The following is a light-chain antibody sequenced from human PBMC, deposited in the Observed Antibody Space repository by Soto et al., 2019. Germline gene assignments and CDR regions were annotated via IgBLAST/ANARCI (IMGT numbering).Light chain of an antibody. V-gene: IGKV3-20*01. J-gene: IGKJ1*01. Sequence: EIVLTQSPGTLSLSPGERATLSCRASQSVSSTYLIWYQQKRGHAPRLLIYGASSRATGVPDRFSGGGSGTDFTLTNSRLEPEDFAVYYCQHFVNSLTWTFGQGTKVEIK. CDR2: GAS. CDR3: QHFVNSLTWT. CDR1: QSVSSTY.